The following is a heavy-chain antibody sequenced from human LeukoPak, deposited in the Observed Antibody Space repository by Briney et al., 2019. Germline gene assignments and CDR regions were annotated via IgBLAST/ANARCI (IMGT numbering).Heavy chain of an antibody. Sequence: GGSLRLPCAASGFIFSDFYMSWIRQAPGKGLEWISYYADSVKGRFTISRDNANNSLYLQMNSLRAEDTAVYYCARRVVLAASTVGYNSFDPWGQGTLVTVSS. J-gene: IGHJ5*02. D-gene: IGHD2-15*01. V-gene: IGHV3-11*01. CDR1: GFIFSDFY. CDR3: ARRVVLAASTVGYNSFDP.